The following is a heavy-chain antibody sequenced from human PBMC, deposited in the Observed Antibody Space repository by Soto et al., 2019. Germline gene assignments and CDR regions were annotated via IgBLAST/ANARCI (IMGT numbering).Heavy chain of an antibody. J-gene: IGHJ4*02. Sequence: SVKVSCKASGGTFSSYTISWVRQAPGQGLEWMGRIIPILGIANYAQKFQGRVTITADKSTSTAYMELSSLRSEDTAVYYCARWSEFYYFDYWGQGTLVTVSS. V-gene: IGHV1-69*02. D-gene: IGHD3-3*01. CDR2: IIPILGIA. CDR3: ARWSEFYYFDY. CDR1: GGTFSSYT.